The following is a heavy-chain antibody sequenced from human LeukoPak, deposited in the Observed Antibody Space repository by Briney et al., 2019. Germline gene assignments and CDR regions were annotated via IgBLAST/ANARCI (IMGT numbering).Heavy chain of an antibody. CDR3: ARLGRYCSSTSCYSDY. CDR2: IYPGDSDT. D-gene: IGHD2-2*01. V-gene: IGHV5-51*01. CDR1: GYIFTSYW. J-gene: IGHJ4*02. Sequence: GESLKTSCKGSGYIFTSYWIGWVRQMPGKGLEWMGIIYPGDSDTRYSPSFQGQVTISADKSISTAYLQWSSLKASDTAMYYCARLGRYCSSTSCYSDYWGQGTLVTVSS.